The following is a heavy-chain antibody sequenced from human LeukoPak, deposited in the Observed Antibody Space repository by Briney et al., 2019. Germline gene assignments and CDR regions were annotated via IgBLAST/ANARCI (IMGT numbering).Heavy chain of an antibody. CDR1: GGTFSSYA. CDR3: ARCTTDYYYMDV. D-gene: IGHD4-17*01. CDR2: IIPIFGTA. J-gene: IGHJ6*03. Sequence: SVKVSCKASGGTFSSYAISWVRQAPGQGLEWMGRIIPIFGTANYARKFQGRVTITTDESTSTAYMELSSLRSEDTAVYYCARCTTDYYYMDVWGKGTTVTVSS. V-gene: IGHV1-69*05.